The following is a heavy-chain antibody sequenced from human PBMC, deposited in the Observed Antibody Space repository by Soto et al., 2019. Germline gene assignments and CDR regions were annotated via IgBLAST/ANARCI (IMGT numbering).Heavy chain of an antibody. D-gene: IGHD3-22*01. CDR3: ARGDGDYYDGNGYLGRH. J-gene: IGHJ4*02. CDR1: GFTFSSYW. Sequence: SLTLSCAACGFTFSSYWMYRDRQAPGKGLVRVSRINSDGSRSSYADSAKGRFTISRDNAKNTVYLQMNSLRAEDTAVYYCARGDGDYYDGNGYLGRHWGQGALVTVSS. V-gene: IGHV3-74*01. CDR2: INSDGSRS.